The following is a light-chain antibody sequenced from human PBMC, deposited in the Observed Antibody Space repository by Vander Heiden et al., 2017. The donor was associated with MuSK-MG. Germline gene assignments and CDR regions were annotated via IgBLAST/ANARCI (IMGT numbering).Light chain of an antibody. Sequence: IVMTPSPDSLAVSLGERATINCKSSQSVLYSSNNKNYLAWYQQKPGQPPKLLIYWASTRESGVPDRFSGSGSGTDFTLTISSLQAEDVAVYYCQQYYSTPRTFGQGTKVEIK. J-gene: IGKJ1*01. CDR1: QSVLYSSNNKNY. CDR3: QQYYSTPRT. V-gene: IGKV4-1*01. CDR2: WAS.